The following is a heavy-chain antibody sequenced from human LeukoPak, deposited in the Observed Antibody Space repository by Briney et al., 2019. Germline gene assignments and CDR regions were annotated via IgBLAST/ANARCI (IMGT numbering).Heavy chain of an antibody. CDR3: AREGAKTAELDY. D-gene: IGHD1-14*01. Sequence: TSLRLSCAASGFTFSSFAMHWVRQAPGKGLEWVAIISYDGSIKYYADSVRGRFTISRDNSRNTLYLQMDSLRAEDRAVYYCAREGAKTAELDYWGQGTLVTVSS. J-gene: IGHJ4*02. CDR2: ISYDGSIK. V-gene: IGHV3-30*04. CDR1: GFTFSSFA.